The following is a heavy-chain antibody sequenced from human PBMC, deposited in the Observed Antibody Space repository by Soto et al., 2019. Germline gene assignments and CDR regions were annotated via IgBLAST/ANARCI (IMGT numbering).Heavy chain of an antibody. V-gene: IGHV4-59*01. J-gene: IGHJ6*02. CDR2: IYYSGST. CDR1: GGSSSSYY. D-gene: IGHD5-18*01. Sequence: SETLSLTCTVAGGSSSSYYGSWIRQPPGKGLEWIGYIYYSGSTNYNPSLKSRVTISVDTSKNQFSLKLSSVTAADTAVYYCASGYSYGYYYYYGMDVWGQGTTVTVSS. CDR3: ASGYSYGYYYYYGMDV.